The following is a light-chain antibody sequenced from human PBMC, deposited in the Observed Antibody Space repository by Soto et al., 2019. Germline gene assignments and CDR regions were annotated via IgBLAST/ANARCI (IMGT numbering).Light chain of an antibody. CDR3: QQLKRWPQT. V-gene: IGKV1-9*01. J-gene: IGKJ1*01. CDR1: QGISSY. Sequence: DIQLTQSPSFLSASVGDRVTITCRASQGISSYLAWYQQKPGKAPKLLIYAASTLQSGVPSRFSGSGAGTEFTLKISSMQPEDFTTYYCQQLKRWPQTFGQGTKVEIK. CDR2: AAS.